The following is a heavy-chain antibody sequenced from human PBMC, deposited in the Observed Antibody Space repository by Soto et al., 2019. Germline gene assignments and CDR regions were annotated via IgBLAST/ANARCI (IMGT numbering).Heavy chain of an antibody. CDR3: ARDGCSSTSCNVVYYYMDV. V-gene: IGHV3-21*01. CDR1: GFTFSSYS. Sequence: GGSLRLSCAASGFTFSSYSMNWVRQAPGKGLEWVSSISSSSSYIYYADPVKGRFTISRDNAKNSLYLQMNSLRAEDTAVYYCARDGCSSTSCNVVYYYMDVWGKGTTVTVSS. J-gene: IGHJ6*03. D-gene: IGHD2-2*01. CDR2: ISSSSSYI.